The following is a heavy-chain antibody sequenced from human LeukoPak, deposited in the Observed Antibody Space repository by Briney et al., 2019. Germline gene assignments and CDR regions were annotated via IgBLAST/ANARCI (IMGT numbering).Heavy chain of an antibody. CDR2: ISSSSSYI. Sequence: GGSLRLSCAASGFTFSSYSMNWVRQAPGKGLEWVSSISSSSSYIYYADSVKGRFTISRDNAKNSLYLQMNSLRAEHTAVYYCARALSHLWGADGLGYWGQGTLVTVSS. J-gene: IGHJ4*02. CDR3: ARALSHLWGADGLGY. V-gene: IGHV3-21*01. CDR1: GFTFSSYS. D-gene: IGHD3-16*01.